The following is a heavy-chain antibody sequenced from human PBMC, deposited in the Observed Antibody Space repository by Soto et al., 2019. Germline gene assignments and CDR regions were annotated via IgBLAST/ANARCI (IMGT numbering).Heavy chain of an antibody. CDR3: AKDGQGYCSGGSCYYGFDY. J-gene: IGHJ4*02. Sequence: EVQLLESGGGLVQPGGSLRLSCAASGFTFSSYAMSWVRQAPGKGLEWVSAISGSGGSTYYADSVKGRFTISRDNSKNTLDQQMNKLRHEDTDVYYCAKDGQGYCSGGSCYYGFDYWGQGPLVTVSS. CDR1: GFTFSSYA. D-gene: IGHD2-15*01. CDR2: ISGSGGST. V-gene: IGHV3-23*01.